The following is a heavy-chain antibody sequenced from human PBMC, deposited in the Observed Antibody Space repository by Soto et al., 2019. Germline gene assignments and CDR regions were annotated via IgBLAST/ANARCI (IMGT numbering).Heavy chain of an antibody. D-gene: IGHD3-22*01. CDR1: GFTFSGFP. CDR2: ITQDGRNQ. V-gene: IGHV3-30*04. Sequence: GGSLRLSCAASGFTFSGFPIHWIRQAPGKGLEWVAVITQDGRNQYYADSVKGRFIISRDNSKNFLYLQMNTLTTEDTAVYYCATGAAFYYDTSRFWGQGTLVTVSS. CDR3: ATGAAFYYDTSRF. J-gene: IGHJ4*02.